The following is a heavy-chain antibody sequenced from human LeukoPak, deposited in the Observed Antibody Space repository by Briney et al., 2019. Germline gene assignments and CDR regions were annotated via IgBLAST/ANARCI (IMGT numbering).Heavy chain of an antibody. CDR1: GGTFSSYA. CDR2: IIPILGIA. D-gene: IGHD6-13*01. CDR3: ARDQQQSIHYYMDV. V-gene: IGHV1-69*04. Sequence: SVKVSCKASGGTFSSYAISWVRQAPGQGLEWMGRIIPILGIANYAQKFQGRVTITADKSTSTAYMELSSLRSEDTAVYYCARDQQQSIHYYMDVWGKGTTVTVSS. J-gene: IGHJ6*03.